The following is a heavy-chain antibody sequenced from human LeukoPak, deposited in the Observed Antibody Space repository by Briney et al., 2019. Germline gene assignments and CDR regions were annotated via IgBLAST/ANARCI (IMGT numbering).Heavy chain of an antibody. CDR1: GFTFSNYA. Sequence: GGSLRLSCTASGFTFSNYAMHWVRQAPGKGLEWVAVISYDGSNKYYGDSVKGRFTISRDNSKNTLYLQMNSLRAEDTAKYYCARDFYDSNSYYCGYWGQGALVTVSS. CDR2: ISYDGSNK. CDR3: ARDFYDSNSYYCGY. V-gene: IGHV3-30*04. D-gene: IGHD3-22*01. J-gene: IGHJ4*02.